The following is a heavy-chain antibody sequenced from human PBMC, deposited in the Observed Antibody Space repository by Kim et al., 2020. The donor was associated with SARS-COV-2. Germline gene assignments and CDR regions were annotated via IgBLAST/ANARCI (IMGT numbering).Heavy chain of an antibody. D-gene: IGHD3-9*01. CDR3: ARTPAYYDILTGYRSGVYFDY. Sequence: GGSLRLSCAASGFTVSSNYMSWVRQAPGKGLEWVSVIYSGGSTYYADSVKGRFTISRHNSKNTLYLQMNSLRAEDTAVYYCARTPAYYDILTGYRSGVYFDYWGQGTLVTVSS. J-gene: IGHJ4*02. CDR1: GFTVSSNY. CDR2: IYSGGST. V-gene: IGHV3-53*04.